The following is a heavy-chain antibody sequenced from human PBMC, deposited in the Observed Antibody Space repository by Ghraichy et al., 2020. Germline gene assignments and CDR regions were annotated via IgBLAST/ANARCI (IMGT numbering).Heavy chain of an antibody. D-gene: IGHD1-26*01. CDR2: ISGSGGST. CDR3: AKDRSGSYARKTFDI. CDR1: GFTFSSYA. J-gene: IGHJ3*02. V-gene: IGHV3-23*01. Sequence: GGSLRLSCAVSGFTFSSYAMSWVRQAPGKGLEWVSAISGSGGSTYYADSVKGRFTISRDNSKNTLYLQMNSLRAEDTAVYYCAKDRSGSYARKTFDIWGQGTMVTVSS.